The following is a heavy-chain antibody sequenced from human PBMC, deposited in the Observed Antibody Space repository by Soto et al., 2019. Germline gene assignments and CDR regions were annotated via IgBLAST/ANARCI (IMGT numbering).Heavy chain of an antibody. D-gene: IGHD6-19*01. V-gene: IGHV1-18*01. CDR1: GYTFTSYG. J-gene: IGHJ5*02. CDR3: ARVAVAGTRWFDP. CDR2: ISAYNGNT. Sequence: ASVKVPCKASGYTFTSYGISWVRQAPGQGLEGMGRISAYNGNTNYAQKLQGRVTMTIDTATSTACMVLWSLRSYDSAVFYCARVAVAGTRWFDPWGQGTLVTVSS.